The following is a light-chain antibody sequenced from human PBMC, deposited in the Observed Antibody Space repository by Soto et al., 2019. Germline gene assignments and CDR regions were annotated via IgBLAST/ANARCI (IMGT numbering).Light chain of an antibody. CDR2: GAS. CDR3: QQYGISPLMYT. J-gene: IGKJ2*01. Sequence: EIVLMQSPGTLSLSPGERATLSCRASQSVSNNYLAWYQQKPGQAPRLLIYGASARATGVPDRFSGSGSGTDFTLTITRLEPEDFAVYYCQQYGISPLMYTFGQGTKLAVK. V-gene: IGKV3-20*01. CDR1: QSVSNNY.